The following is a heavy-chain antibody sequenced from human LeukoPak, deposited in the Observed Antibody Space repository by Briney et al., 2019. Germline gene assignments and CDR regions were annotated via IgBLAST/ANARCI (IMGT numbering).Heavy chain of an antibody. V-gene: IGHV1-2*04. CDR3: ARGDGQIAAAGTGWFDP. Sequence: ASVKVSCKASGYTFTCYYMHWVRQAPGQGLEWMGWINPNSGGTNYAQKFQGWVTMTRDTSISTAYMELSRLRSDDTAVYYCARGDGQIAAAGTGWFDPWGQGTLVTVSS. CDR1: GYTFTCYY. J-gene: IGHJ5*02. CDR2: INPNSGGT. D-gene: IGHD6-13*01.